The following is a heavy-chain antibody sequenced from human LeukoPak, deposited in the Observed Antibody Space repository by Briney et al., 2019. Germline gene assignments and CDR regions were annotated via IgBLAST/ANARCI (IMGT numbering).Heavy chain of an antibody. D-gene: IGHD2-2*02. V-gene: IGHV3-7*04. CDR2: IKEDGGEI. CDR1: GFTFSNYW. J-gene: IGHJ4*02. CDR3: VRYTRRYPFDY. Sequence: PGGSLRLSRAASGFTFSNYWMSWVRQAPGKGLEWVANIKEDGGEIYYVGSVRGRFTISRDNAKNSLSLQMNSLRAEDTAVYYCVRYTRRYPFDYWGQGTLVTVSS.